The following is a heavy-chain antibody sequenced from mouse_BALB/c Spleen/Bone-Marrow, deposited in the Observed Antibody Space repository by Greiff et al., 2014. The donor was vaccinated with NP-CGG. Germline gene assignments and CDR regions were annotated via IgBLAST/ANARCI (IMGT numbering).Heavy chain of an antibody. V-gene: IGHV14-3*02. Sequence: EVQVVESEAELVKPGASVKLSCTASGFNIKDTYMHWVRQRPEQGLEWIGRIDPANGNTKYDPKFQGKATITADTSSNTAYLQLSSLTSEDTAVYYCASYYYGSYGFAYWGQGTLVTVSA. D-gene: IGHD1-1*01. J-gene: IGHJ3*01. CDR1: GFNIKDTY. CDR3: ASYYYGSYGFAY. CDR2: IDPANGNT.